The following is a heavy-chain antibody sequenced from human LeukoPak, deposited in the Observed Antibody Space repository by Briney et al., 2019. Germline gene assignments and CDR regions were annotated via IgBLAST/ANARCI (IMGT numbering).Heavy chain of an antibody. J-gene: IGHJ5*02. CDR1: GASLSSYY. D-gene: IGHD3-10*01. CDR3: ARSYGSGSYENWFDP. V-gene: IGHV4-39*01. CDR2: IYYSGST. Sequence: SETLSLTCSVSGASLSSYYWGWIRQPPGKGLEWIGRIYYSGSTYHSPSLKSRVTISVDTSKNQFSLKLSSVTAADTAVYYCARSYGSGSYENWFDPWGQGTLVTVSS.